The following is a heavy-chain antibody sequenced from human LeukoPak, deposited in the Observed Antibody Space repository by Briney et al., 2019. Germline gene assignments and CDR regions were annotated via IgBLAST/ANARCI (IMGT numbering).Heavy chain of an antibody. CDR1: GFTISNFA. J-gene: IGHJ4*02. Sequence: PGGSLRLSCAASGFTISNFAMSWVRQAPGKGLEWVSVISGSGYTTYYADSEKGRFTISRDNFENMLNLQMNSLSAEDTAVYYCASRDPCSGGTCYGLRYWGQGTLVTVSS. CDR3: ASRDPCSGGTCYGLRY. CDR2: ISGSGYTT. V-gene: IGHV3-23*01. D-gene: IGHD2-15*01.